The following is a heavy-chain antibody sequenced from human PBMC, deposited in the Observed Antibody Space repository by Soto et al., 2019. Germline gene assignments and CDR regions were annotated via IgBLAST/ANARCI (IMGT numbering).Heavy chain of an antibody. CDR1: GFTFSSYA. Sequence: EVQLLESGGGLVQPGESLRLSCAASGFTFSSYAMSWVRQAPGKGLEWVSVISGSDDSTYYADSVKGRFTISRDNSKNTLYLQMNSKRAEDTAVYDCAKRSSSSTFDYWGQGTLVTVS. J-gene: IGHJ4*02. V-gene: IGHV3-23*01. CDR2: ISGSDDST. CDR3: AKRSSSSTFDY. D-gene: IGHD6-6*01.